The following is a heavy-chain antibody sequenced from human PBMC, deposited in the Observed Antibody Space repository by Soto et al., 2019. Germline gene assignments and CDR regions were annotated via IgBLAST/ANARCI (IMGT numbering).Heavy chain of an antibody. D-gene: IGHD6-6*01. CDR1: GYTFTSYG. J-gene: IGHJ6*02. CDR2: ISAYNGNT. CDR3: ARPIAAPGGYYYYGMDA. Sequence: ASVKVSCKASGYTFTSYGISWVRQAPGQGLEWMGWISAYNGNTNYAQKLQGRVTMTTDTSTSTAYMELRSLRSDDTAVYYCARPIAAPGGYYYYGMDAWGQGTTVTVSS. V-gene: IGHV1-18*04.